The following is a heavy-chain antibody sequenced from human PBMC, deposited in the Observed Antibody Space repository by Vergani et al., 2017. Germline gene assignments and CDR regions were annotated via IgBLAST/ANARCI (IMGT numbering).Heavy chain of an antibody. D-gene: IGHD3-22*01. V-gene: IGHV3-30-3*01. CDR3: ARGNYYDSSGYSNRKFDY. CDR1: GFTFSSYA. CDR2: ISYDGSNK. J-gene: IGHJ4*02. Sequence: QVQLVESGGGVVQPGRSLRLSCAASGFTFSSYAMHWVRQAPGKGLEWVAVISYDGSNKYYADSVKGRFTISRDNSKNTLYLQMNGLRAEDTAVYYCARGNYYDSSGYSNRKFDYWGQGTLVTVSS.